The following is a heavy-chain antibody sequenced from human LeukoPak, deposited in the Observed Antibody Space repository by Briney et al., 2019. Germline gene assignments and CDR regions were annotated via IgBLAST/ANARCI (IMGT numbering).Heavy chain of an antibody. D-gene: IGHD3-22*01. J-gene: IGHJ4*02. V-gene: IGHV3-72*01. CDR2: TRDKGNSYTT. Sequence: GWSLRLSCAASGFSFSDHYMDWVRQAPGKGLEWVGRTRDKGNSYTTEYAASVKGRFTVSRDDSKNSVDLQMNSLRIEDTAVYYCAKGFGAMMIVEYYFDYWGQGTLVTVSS. CDR1: GFSFSDHY. CDR3: AKGFGAMMIVEYYFDY.